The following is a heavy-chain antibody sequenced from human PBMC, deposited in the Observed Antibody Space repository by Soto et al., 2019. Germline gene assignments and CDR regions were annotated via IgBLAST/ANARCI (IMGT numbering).Heavy chain of an antibody. J-gene: IGHJ6*03. CDR3: ARYYDILTGYPPSYYYYMDV. V-gene: IGHV3-48*01. D-gene: IGHD3-9*01. CDR1: GFTFSSYS. CDR2: ISSSSSTI. Sequence: EVQLVESGGGLVQPGGSLRLSCAASGFTFSSYSMNWVRQAPGKGLEWVSYISSSSSTIYYADSVKGRFTISRDNVNTSLYLQMNCLRAEDTAVYYCARYYDILTGYPPSYYYYMDVWGKGTTVTVSS.